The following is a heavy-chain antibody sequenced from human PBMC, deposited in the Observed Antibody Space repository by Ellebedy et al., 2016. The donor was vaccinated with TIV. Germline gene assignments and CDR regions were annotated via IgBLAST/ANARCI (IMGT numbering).Heavy chain of an antibody. D-gene: IGHD4-23*01. Sequence: SETLSLTXTVSGGSISSYYWSWIRQPAGKGLEWIGRIYTSGSTNYNPSLKSRVTISVDKSKNQFSLKLSSVTAADTAVYYCARGVEPPVGGMDVWGQGTTVTVSS. J-gene: IGHJ6*02. CDR3: ARGVEPPVGGMDV. V-gene: IGHV4-4*07. CDR1: GGSISSYY. CDR2: IYTSGST.